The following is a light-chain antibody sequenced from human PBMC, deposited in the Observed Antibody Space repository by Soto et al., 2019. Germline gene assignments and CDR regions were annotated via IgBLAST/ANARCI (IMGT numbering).Light chain of an antibody. CDR2: GAS. Sequence: EIVMTQSPATLSVSPGERATLSCRAGQSISNNLAWYQQKQGQAPRLLIYGASTRATGIPARFTGSGSGTEFTLTISSLQSEDFAVYYCQQYSNWPRTFGQGTKVEIK. J-gene: IGKJ1*01. V-gene: IGKV3-15*01. CDR1: QSISNN. CDR3: QQYSNWPRT.